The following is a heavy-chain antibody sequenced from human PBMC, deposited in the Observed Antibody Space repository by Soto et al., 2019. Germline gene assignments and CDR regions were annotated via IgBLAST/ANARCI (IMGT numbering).Heavy chain of an antibody. Sequence: TGGSLRLSCAASGFTFNSYSVNWVRQAPGKGLEWVASISSGSVYIDFADSVKGRFTISRDDVTNSVSLQMDSLRVEDTGIYYCASKHAFKAFDLWGQGTMVTVSS. V-gene: IGHV3-21*01. CDR3: ASKHAFKAFDL. CDR1: GFTFNSYS. CDR2: ISSGSVYI. J-gene: IGHJ3*01.